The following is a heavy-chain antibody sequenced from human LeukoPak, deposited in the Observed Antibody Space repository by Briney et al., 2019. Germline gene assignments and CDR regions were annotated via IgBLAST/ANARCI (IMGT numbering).Heavy chain of an antibody. Sequence: ASVKVSCKASGYTFTGYYTHWVRQAPGQGLEWMGWINPNSGGTNYAQKFQGRVTMTRDTSISTAYMELSRLRSDDTAVYYCARPVVVAATNYNWFDPWGQGTLVTVSS. D-gene: IGHD2-15*01. CDR3: ARPVVVAATNYNWFDP. CDR1: GYTFTGYY. CDR2: INPNSGGT. V-gene: IGHV1-2*02. J-gene: IGHJ5*02.